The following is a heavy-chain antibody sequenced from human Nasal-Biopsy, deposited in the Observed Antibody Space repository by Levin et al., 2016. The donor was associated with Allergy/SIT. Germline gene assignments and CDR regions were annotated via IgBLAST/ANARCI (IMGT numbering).Heavy chain of an antibody. CDR3: ARSLPYHVVEDKYGLDV. CDR1: GYTFTSYV. D-gene: IGHD1-1*01. CDR2: INPGTGDL. J-gene: IGHJ6*02. Sequence: ASVKVSCKSSGYTFTSYVIHWVRQAPGQGLEWMGTINPGTGDLDYAYKFRGRFAITRDTSATTVHMELSSLRSEDTTVYYCARSLPYHVVEDKYGLDVWGQGTTVTVSS. V-gene: IGHV1-3*01.